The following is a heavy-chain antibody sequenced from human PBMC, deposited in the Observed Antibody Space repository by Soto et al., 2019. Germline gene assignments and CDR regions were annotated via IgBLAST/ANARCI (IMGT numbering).Heavy chain of an antibody. J-gene: IGHJ6*02. Sequence: QVQLLQSGAEVKKPGSSVKVSCRVSGGNFRRYSVSWVRQAPGQGLEWVGGIVLIFGTTNYAQRFQERVTITADETTGTAYMELTTLTSDDTAIYYCARPDEGGYSSDHHYYYALDLWGQGTAVTVTS. CDR2: IVLIFGTT. D-gene: IGHD2-21*01. V-gene: IGHV1-69*01. CDR3: ARPDEGGYSSDHHYYYALDL. CDR1: GGNFRRYS.